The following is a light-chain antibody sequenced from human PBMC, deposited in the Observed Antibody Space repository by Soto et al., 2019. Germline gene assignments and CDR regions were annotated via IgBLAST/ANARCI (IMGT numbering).Light chain of an antibody. CDR1: TSDIGAYNY. Sequence: QSVVTQPPSASFSPGQSVTISCSGTTSDIGAYNYVSWYQRQHPGKPPKLIIFEVSQRPSGVPDRFSGSKSGNTAYLTVSGLQAEDEADYYCSSHGGSNAFHVFGTGTKVTVL. J-gene: IGLJ1*01. CDR2: EVS. CDR3: SSHGGSNAFHV. V-gene: IGLV2-8*01.